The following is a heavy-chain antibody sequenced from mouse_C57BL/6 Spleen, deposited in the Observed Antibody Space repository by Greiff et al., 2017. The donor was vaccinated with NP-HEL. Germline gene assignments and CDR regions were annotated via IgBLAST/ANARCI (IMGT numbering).Heavy chain of an antibody. CDR2: IDPETGGT. Sequence: VKLMESGAELVRPGASVTLSCKASGYTFTDYEMHWVKQTPVHGLEWIGAIDPETGGTAYNQKFKGKAILTADKSSSTAYMELRSLTSEDSAVYYCTSPLLLRYGFDYWGQGTTLTVSS. D-gene: IGHD1-1*01. CDR3: TSPLLLRYGFDY. CDR1: GYTFTDYE. V-gene: IGHV1-15*01. J-gene: IGHJ2*01.